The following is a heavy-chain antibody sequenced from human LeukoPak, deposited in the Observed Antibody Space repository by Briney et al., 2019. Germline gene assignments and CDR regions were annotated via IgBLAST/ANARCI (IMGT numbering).Heavy chain of an antibody. Sequence: GGSLRLSCTASGFTFSDYDMHWVRQPTGEGLEWVSGIGKAGDTYYLGSVKGRFTISRENAKNSLYLQMNSLRVGDTAVYYCVRGDVGFDPWGQGTLVTVSS. CDR1: GFTFSDYD. CDR3: VRGDVGFDP. D-gene: IGHD2-21*01. CDR2: IGKAGDT. J-gene: IGHJ5*02. V-gene: IGHV3-13*01.